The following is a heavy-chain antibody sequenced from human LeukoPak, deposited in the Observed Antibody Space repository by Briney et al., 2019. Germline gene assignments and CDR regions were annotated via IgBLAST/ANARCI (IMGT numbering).Heavy chain of an antibody. Sequence: SETLSLTCAVSGGSISSSNWWSWVRQPPGKGLEWIGEIYHSGSTNYNPSLKSRVTISVDKSKNQFSLKLSSVTAADTAVYYCARGRLGSSWYLTYYYYGMDVWGQGTTVTVSS. D-gene: IGHD6-13*01. CDR2: IYHSGST. J-gene: IGHJ6*02. CDR3: ARGRLGSSWYLTYYYYGMDV. CDR1: GGSISSSNW. V-gene: IGHV4-4*02.